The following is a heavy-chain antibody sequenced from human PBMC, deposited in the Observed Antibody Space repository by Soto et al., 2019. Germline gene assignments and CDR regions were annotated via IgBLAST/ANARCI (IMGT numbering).Heavy chain of an antibody. CDR3: ARDLGIVVVPDTPYTPSYYMDV. CDR1: GFTFRTYG. Sequence: GGSLRLSCAASGFTFRTYGMHWVRQAPGKGLEWVAIIWSDGNNKYYADSVKGRFTISRDNSKNTLYLQMNSLRAEDTALYYCARDLGIVVVPDTPYTPSYYMDVWGKGTTVTVSS. V-gene: IGHV3-33*01. J-gene: IGHJ6*03. CDR2: IWSDGNNK. D-gene: IGHD2-2*03.